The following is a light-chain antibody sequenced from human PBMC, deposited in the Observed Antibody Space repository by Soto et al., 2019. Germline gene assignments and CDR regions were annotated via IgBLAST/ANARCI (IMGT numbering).Light chain of an antibody. J-gene: IGLJ1*01. Sequence: QSALTQPASVSGSPGQSITISCTGTSSDVGGHNYVSWYQQHPGKAPKLMIYDVSNRPSGVSNRFSGSKSGNTASLTISGLQAEDEADYYCSSYTSSSTVYVFGTGTQLTVL. CDR2: DVS. CDR1: SSDVGGHNY. CDR3: SSYTSSSTVYV. V-gene: IGLV2-14*01.